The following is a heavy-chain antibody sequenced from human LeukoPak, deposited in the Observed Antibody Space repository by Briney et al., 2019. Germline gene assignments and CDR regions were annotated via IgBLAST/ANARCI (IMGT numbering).Heavy chain of an antibody. V-gene: IGHV1-2*02. CDR1: GYTFTGYY. J-gene: IGHJ4*02. CDR3: ARVIGIAAAEYFDY. Sequence: ASVKVSCKASGYTFTGYYMHWVRQAPGQGLEWMGWINPNSGGTNYAQKFQGGVTMTRDTSISTAYMELSRLRSDDTAVYYCARVIGIAAAEYFDYWGQGTLVTVSS. D-gene: IGHD6-13*01. CDR2: INPNSGGT.